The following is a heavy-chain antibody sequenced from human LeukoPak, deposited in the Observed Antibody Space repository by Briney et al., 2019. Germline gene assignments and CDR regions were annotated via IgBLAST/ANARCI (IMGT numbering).Heavy chain of an antibody. J-gene: IGHJ3*02. V-gene: IGHV4-4*07. D-gene: IGHD3-3*01. CDR1: GGSISSYY. Sequence: SETLSLTCTVSGGSISSYYWSWIRQPAGKGLEWIGRIYTSGSTNYNPSLKSRVTMSVDTSKNQFSLKLSSVTAADTAVYYCAASLARSGLFDIWGQGTMVTVSS. CDR2: IYTSGST. CDR3: AASLARSGLFDI.